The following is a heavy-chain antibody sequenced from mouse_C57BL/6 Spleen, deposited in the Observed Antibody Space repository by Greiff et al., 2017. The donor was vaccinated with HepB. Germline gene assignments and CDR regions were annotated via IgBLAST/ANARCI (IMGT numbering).Heavy chain of an antibody. Sequence: EVQLQQSGPELVKPGASVKMSCTASGYTFTDYNMHWVKQSHGKSLEWIGYINPNNGGTSYNQKFKGKATLTVNKSSSTAYMELRSLTSEDAAVYYCARRLTGLYNYAMDYWGQGTSVTVSS. V-gene: IGHV1-22*01. CDR3: ARRLTGLYNYAMDY. D-gene: IGHD4-1*01. CDR1: GYTFTDYN. CDR2: INPNNGGT. J-gene: IGHJ4*01.